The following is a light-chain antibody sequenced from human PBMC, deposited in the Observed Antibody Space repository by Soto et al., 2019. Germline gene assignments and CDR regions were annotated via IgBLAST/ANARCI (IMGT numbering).Light chain of an antibody. CDR2: GAS. J-gene: IGKJ4*01. CDR3: QQYKNWHLT. Sequence: IVMTQSPATLSVSPGERATLSCRTSQSVGSNLAWYQHKPGQAPRLLMYGASTRSTGFPSRFSGGVSGTEFTLTISSLQSEDFAGYYGQQYKNWHLTVGGGTKVEIK. CDR1: QSVGSN. V-gene: IGKV3-15*01.